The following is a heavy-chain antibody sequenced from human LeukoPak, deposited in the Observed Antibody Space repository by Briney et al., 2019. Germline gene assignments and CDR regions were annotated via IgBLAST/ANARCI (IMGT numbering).Heavy chain of an antibody. J-gene: IGHJ4*02. D-gene: IGHD6-19*01. CDR2: IGIRGDT. CDR3: ARGGIQVSGIDEFDY. V-gene: IGHV3-13*01. CDR1: GLTFIDYD. Sequence: GGSLRLSCAASGLTFIDYDMHWVRQVIGKGLEWVSAIGIRGDTHYSGSVKGRFTISRENAESSLYLQMNSLRAEDTAVYYCARGGIQVSGIDEFDYWGQGTLVTVSS.